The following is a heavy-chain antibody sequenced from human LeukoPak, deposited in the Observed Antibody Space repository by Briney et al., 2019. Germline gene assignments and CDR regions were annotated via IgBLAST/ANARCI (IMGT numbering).Heavy chain of an antibody. CDR3: ATEVSSIVPDY. Sequence: ASVKVSCKVSGHTLSEMTMHWVRQAPGKGLEWMGGFDPENDERIYARKFRGRVTMTEDTSTDTAYMELSSLRSEDTAVYYCATEVSSIVPDYWGQGTLVTVSS. CDR2: FDPENDER. J-gene: IGHJ4*02. D-gene: IGHD2-21*01. CDR1: GHTLSEMT. V-gene: IGHV1-24*01.